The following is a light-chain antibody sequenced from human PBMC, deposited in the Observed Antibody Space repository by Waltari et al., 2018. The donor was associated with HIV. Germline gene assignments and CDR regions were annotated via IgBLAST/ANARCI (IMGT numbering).Light chain of an antibody. V-gene: IGKV1-9*01. J-gene: IGKJ4*01. Sequence: DIQLTQSPSLLSVSVGDRVTITCRTSQGISSHLAWYQQKPGKATKLLIYAASTLQSGVPSRFSGSGSGTEFILTIGSLQPEDFATYYCQQLDTYPQITFGGGTKVEVK. CDR3: QQLDTYPQIT. CDR2: AAS. CDR1: QGISSH.